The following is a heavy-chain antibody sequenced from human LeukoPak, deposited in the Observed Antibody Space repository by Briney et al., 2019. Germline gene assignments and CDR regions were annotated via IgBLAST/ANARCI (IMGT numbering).Heavy chain of an antibody. Sequence: GRSLRLSCAASGFSFTKHGMHWVRQAPGKGLEWVAVVSFDGSNKYYADSVKGRFTISRDNSKNTLNLQMNSLRAEDTAVYYCARVRYDFWRGYGGDAFDIWGQGTMVTVSS. CDR1: GFSFTKHG. CDR2: VSFDGSNK. D-gene: IGHD3-3*01. V-gene: IGHV3-30*03. CDR3: ARVRYDFWRGYGGDAFDI. J-gene: IGHJ3*02.